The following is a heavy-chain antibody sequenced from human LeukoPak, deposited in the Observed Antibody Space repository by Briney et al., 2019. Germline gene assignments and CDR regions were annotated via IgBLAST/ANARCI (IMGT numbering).Heavy chain of an antibody. V-gene: IGHV4-31*03. CDR2: IYYSGST. CDR1: GGSISSGGYY. D-gene: IGHD3-3*01. J-gene: IGHJ6*02. CDR3: ARGPLYSYYYYYGMDV. Sequence: SETLSLTCTVSGGSISSGGYYWSWIRQHPGKGLEWIGYIYYSGSTYYNPSLKSRVTISVDTSKNQFSLKLSSVTAADTAVYYCARGPLYSYYYYYGMDVWGQGTTVTVSS.